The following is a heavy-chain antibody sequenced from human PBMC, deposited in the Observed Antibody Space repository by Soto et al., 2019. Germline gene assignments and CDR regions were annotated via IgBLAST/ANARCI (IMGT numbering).Heavy chain of an antibody. J-gene: IGHJ6*02. D-gene: IGHD6-13*01. V-gene: IGHV2-5*02. CDR3: AHSIAAARQHYYYYYGLHV. CDR1: GFSLSTSGVG. Sequence: QITLKESGPTLVKPTQTLTLTCTFSGFSLSTSGVGVGWIRQPPGKALEWLALIYGDDDKRYSPALKSRLTIPKDTSTNPAVLTMTTMDPVDTATYYCAHSIAAARQHYYYYYGLHVWGQGPRSPSP. CDR2: IYGDDDK.